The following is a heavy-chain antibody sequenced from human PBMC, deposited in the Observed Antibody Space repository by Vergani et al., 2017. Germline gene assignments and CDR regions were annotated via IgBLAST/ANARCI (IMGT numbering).Heavy chain of an antibody. CDR2: VSHSGST. J-gene: IGHJ4*02. Sequence: QVQLQESGPGLVQPAETLSLTCVVSNSSINSNYYWGWIRQSPGKRLDWIGSVSHSGSTNYNPSLKSRVTMSEDTSKNQFSLNLTSVTAADTAVYFCARGSCLGGSCYKPLFDYWGQGILVTVSS. CDR1: NSSINSNYY. D-gene: IGHD2-15*01. CDR3: ARGSCLGGSCYKPLFDY. V-gene: IGHV4-38-2*01.